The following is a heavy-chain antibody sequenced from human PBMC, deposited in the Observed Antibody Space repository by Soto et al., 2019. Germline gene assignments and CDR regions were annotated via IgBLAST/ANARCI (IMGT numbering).Heavy chain of an antibody. CDR2: ISAYNGNT. V-gene: IGHV1-18*01. CDR1: GYTFTSYG. J-gene: IGHJ4*02. Sequence: ASVKVSCKASGYTFTSYGISWVRQAPGQGLEWMGWISAYNGNTNYAQKLQGRVTMTTDTSTSKAYMELRSLRSDDTAVYYCAGRHPYDSSGYYFDYWGQGTLVTVSS. D-gene: IGHD3-22*01. CDR3: AGRHPYDSSGYYFDY.